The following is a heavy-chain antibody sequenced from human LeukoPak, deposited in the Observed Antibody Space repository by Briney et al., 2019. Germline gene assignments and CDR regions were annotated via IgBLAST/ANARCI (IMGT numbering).Heavy chain of an antibody. Sequence: KTSETLSLTCAVYGGSFSGYYWSWIRQPPGKGLEWIGEINHSGSTNYNPSLKSRVTISVDTSENQFSLKLSSVTAADTAVYYCARGPLRLRYSSSCHFDYWGQGTLVTVSS. V-gene: IGHV4-34*01. CDR3: ARGPLRLRYSSSCHFDY. CDR1: GGSFSGYY. J-gene: IGHJ4*02. CDR2: INHSGST. D-gene: IGHD6-13*01.